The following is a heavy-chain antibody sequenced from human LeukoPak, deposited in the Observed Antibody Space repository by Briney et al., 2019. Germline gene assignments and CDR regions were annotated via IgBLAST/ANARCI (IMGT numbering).Heavy chain of an antibody. CDR3: ARLPYSVFGVVIDY. Sequence: PSETLSLTCTVSGGSISSSSYYWGWIRQPPGKGLEWIGSIYYSESIYYNPSLKSRVTISVDTSKDQFSLKLSSVTAADTAVYYCARLPYSVFGVVIDYWGQGTLVTVSS. D-gene: IGHD3-3*01. CDR2: IYYSESI. V-gene: IGHV4-39*01. CDR1: GGSISSSSYY. J-gene: IGHJ4*02.